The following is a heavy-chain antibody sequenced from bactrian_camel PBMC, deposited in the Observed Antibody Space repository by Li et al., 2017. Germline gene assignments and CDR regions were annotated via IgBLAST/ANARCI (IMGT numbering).Heavy chain of an antibody. D-gene: IGHD4*01. J-gene: IGHJ4*01. V-gene: IGHV3S63*01. Sequence: HVQLVESGGGSVQAGGSLRLSCTTSGLRFDDYAMGWFRQAPGKEREAVACISWRGGSRKYADSVAGRFTISRDNAKNTVYLQLNSLKTEDMAMYYCAKMLIYPNNYDQWGQGTQVTVS. CDR1: GLRFDDYA. CDR2: ISWRGGSR. CDR3: AKMLIYPNNYDQ.